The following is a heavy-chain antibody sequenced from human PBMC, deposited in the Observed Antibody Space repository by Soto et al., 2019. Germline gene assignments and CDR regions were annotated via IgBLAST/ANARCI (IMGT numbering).Heavy chain of an antibody. J-gene: IGHJ6*02. V-gene: IGHV4-31*03. CDR3: ARGEDAFFYYGLDV. Sequence: SETLSLTCSVSGGSVTIDNSYWTWIRLLPGKGLEWIGYIYFGGTTYYSPSLKSRVSISADTSKNLFFLRLSSVTAADTAVYYCARGEDAFFYYGLDVWGQGITVTVSS. CDR1: GGSVTIDNSY. CDR2: IYFGGTT.